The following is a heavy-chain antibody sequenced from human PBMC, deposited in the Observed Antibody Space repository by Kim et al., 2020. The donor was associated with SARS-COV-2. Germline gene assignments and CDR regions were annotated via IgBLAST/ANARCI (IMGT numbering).Heavy chain of an antibody. CDR3: AKGFSATVAYYPGAYFDY. CDR2: ISWNSGSI. D-gene: IGHD4-17*01. J-gene: IGHJ4*02. Sequence: GGSLRLSCAASGFTFGDYAMHWVRQAPGKGLEWVARISWNSGSIGYADSVKGRFTISRDNAKNSLYLQMNSLRAEDTALYYCAKGFSATVAYYPGAYFDYWGQGTLVTVSS. CDR1: GFTFGDYA. V-gene: IGHV3-9*01.